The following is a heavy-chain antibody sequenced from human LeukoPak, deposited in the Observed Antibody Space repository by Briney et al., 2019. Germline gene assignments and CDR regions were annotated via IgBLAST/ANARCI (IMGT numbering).Heavy chain of an antibody. V-gene: IGHV4-59*01. J-gene: IGHJ4*02. CDR1: GGSISSYY. D-gene: IGHD6-25*01. Sequence: SETLSLTCTVSGGSISSYYWSWIRQPPGKGLEWIGYIYYSGSTNYNPSLKSRVTISVDTSKNQFSLKLSSVTAADTAVYYCARALKAAGELHFDYWGQGTLVTVSS. CDR3: ARALKAAGELHFDY. CDR2: IYYSGST.